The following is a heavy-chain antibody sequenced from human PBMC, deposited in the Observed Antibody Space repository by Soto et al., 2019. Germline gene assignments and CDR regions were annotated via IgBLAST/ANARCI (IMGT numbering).Heavy chain of an antibody. Sequence: QVQLVQSGAEVKKPGSSVMVSCKASGGTFSSYAFSWVRQAPGQGLEWMGGIIPIFGTANYAQKFQGRVTITADESTSTAYMELSSLRSEDTAVYYCARDRDTAMVRNTYYYYGMDVWGQGTTVTVSS. J-gene: IGHJ6*02. CDR1: GGTFSSYA. CDR2: IIPIFGTA. V-gene: IGHV1-69*01. D-gene: IGHD5-18*01. CDR3: ARDRDTAMVRNTYYYYGMDV.